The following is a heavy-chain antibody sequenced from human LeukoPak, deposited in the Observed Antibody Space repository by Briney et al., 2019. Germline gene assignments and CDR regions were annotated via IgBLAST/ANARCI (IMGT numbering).Heavy chain of an antibody. CDR1: GFRFSYHD. D-gene: IGHD1-14*01. J-gene: IGHJ3*02. V-gene: IGHV3-64*02. CDR3: ARELGGTKTGGFDI. Sequence: PGGSRRLSCAASGFRFSYHDMHWVRQAPGKGLEFVSSIGAAGAHTFYADSVKGRFTISRDNFQSTTYLQMDGLRPEDSAVYYCARELGGTKTGGFDIWGQGTVVTVSS. CDR2: IGAAGAHT.